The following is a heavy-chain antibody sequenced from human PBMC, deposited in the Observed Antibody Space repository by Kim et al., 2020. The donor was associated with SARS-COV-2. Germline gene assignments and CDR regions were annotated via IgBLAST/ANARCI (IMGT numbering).Heavy chain of an antibody. J-gene: IGHJ4*02. D-gene: IGHD4-17*01. CDR2: IYYSGST. V-gene: IGHV4-31*03. CDR1: GGSISSGGYY. Sequence: SETLSLTCTVAGGSISSGGYYWSLIRQHPGQGLEWIGYIYYSGSTYYNPSPKSRVTISVDTSKNQFYLKLISVTAADTAVYYCGRDHYGAFDYWGQGTLVTVSS. CDR3: GRDHYGAFDY.